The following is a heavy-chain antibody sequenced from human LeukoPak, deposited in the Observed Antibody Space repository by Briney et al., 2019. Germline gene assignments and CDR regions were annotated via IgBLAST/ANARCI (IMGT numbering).Heavy chain of an antibody. Sequence: PSETLSLTCAVNGGSFSAYYWSWIRQPPGKGLEWIGEINHSGSTYYNPSLKSRVTISVDASKNQFSLKLSSVTAADTAVYYCAREPYDFWSGYYPTIYFDYWGQGTLVTVSS. J-gene: IGHJ4*02. CDR3: AREPYDFWSGYYPTIYFDY. V-gene: IGHV4-34*01. D-gene: IGHD3-3*01. CDR1: GGSFSAYY. CDR2: INHSGST.